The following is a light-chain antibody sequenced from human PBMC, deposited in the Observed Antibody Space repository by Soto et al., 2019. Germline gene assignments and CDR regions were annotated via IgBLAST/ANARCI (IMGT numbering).Light chain of an antibody. CDR1: QSVSSSY. V-gene: IGKV3-20*01. CDR2: GAS. J-gene: IGKJ5*01. CDR3: HQYGSSPIT. Sequence: EIVMTQSPVTLSVSPGERATLSCRASQSVSSSYLAWYQQQPGQPPRLLIYGASSRATGIPDRFSGSGSGTDFTLTISRLETEDFALFYCHQYGSSPITFGQGTDWRL.